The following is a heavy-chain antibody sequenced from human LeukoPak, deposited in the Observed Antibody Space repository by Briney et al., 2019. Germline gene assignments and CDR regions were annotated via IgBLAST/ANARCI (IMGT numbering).Heavy chain of an antibody. D-gene: IGHD6-19*01. V-gene: IGHV3-48*03. J-gene: IGHJ4*02. CDR3: AINGFSSGWYEPYYFDN. CDR1: GFPFSSCE. CDR2: ISSSGNAI. Sequence: GGSLRLSCAASGFPFSSCEMNWVRQAPGKGLEWVSYISSSGNAIYYADSVKGRFTISRDNAKNSLYLQMNSLRAEDTAVYYCAINGFSSGWYEPYYFDNWGQGTLVTVSS.